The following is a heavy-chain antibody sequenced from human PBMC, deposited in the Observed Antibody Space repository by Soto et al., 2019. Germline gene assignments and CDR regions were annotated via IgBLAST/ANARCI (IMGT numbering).Heavy chain of an antibody. J-gene: IGHJ6*03. V-gene: IGHV4-39*01. D-gene: IGHD3-10*01. CDR1: GGSISSSSYY. Sequence: QLQLQESGPGLVKPSETLSLTCTVSGGSISSSSYYWGWIRQPPGKGLEWIGSIYYSGHTYYNPSLKSRVTRTGDTAKTQCSLKLSTVTAADTAVYYCARIGRVGELFPPYYYMDVWGKGTTVTVSS. CDR2: IYYSGHT. CDR3: ARIGRVGELFPPYYYMDV.